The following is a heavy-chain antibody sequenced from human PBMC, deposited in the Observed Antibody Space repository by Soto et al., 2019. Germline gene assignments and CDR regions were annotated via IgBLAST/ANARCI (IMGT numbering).Heavy chain of an antibody. D-gene: IGHD1-26*01. V-gene: IGHV3-11*01. Sequence: QVQLVESGGGLVKPGGSLRLSCAASGFTFSDYYMSWIRQAPGKGLEWVSYISSSGTTIYYADSVKGRFTISRDNAKKSMYLQMNRLRGGGTAVYYCAREGNSGGYWGPFDYWGQGTLVTVSS. CDR3: AREGNSGGYWGPFDY. J-gene: IGHJ4*02. CDR2: ISSSGTTI. CDR1: GFTFSDYY.